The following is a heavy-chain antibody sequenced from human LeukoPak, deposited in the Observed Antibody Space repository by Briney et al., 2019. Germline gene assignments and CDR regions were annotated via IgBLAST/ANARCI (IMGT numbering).Heavy chain of an antibody. Sequence: ASVKVSCEASGYTFTSYGISWVRQAPGQGLEWMGWISAYNGNTNYAQKLQGRVTMTTDTSTSTAYMELRSLRSDDTAVYYCARDYDILTGYYQFDYWGQGTLVTVSS. CDR3: ARDYDILTGYYQFDY. J-gene: IGHJ4*02. CDR1: GYTFTSYG. D-gene: IGHD3-9*01. V-gene: IGHV1-18*01. CDR2: ISAYNGNT.